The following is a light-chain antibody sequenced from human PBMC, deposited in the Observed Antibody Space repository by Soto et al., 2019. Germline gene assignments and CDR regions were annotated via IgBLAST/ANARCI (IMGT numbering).Light chain of an antibody. CDR1: QSVSSN. CDR2: GAS. CDR3: QQYNNWPPLT. Sequence: EIVMTQSPATLSVSPGERATLSCRASQSVSSNLAWYQQKPGQAPRLLIYGASTRASGIPARFSGSGSWTDFTLSTSSLQSEDFAVDYCQQYNNWPPLTFGGGTKVEIK. V-gene: IGKV3-15*01. J-gene: IGKJ4*01.